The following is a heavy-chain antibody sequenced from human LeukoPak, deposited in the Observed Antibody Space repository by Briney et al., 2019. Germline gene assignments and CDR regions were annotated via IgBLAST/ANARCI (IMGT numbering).Heavy chain of an antibody. Sequence: GGFLRLSCAASVFTFSDYYMSWIRQAPWKGLEWISYISSSGSTIYYADSVKGRFTISRDNAKNSLYLQMNSLRAEDTAVYYCARVLREWLLFGWFDPWGQGTLVTVSS. CDR2: ISSSGSTI. CDR3: ARVLREWLLFGWFDP. J-gene: IGHJ5*02. CDR1: VFTFSDYY. D-gene: IGHD3-3*01. V-gene: IGHV3-11*01.